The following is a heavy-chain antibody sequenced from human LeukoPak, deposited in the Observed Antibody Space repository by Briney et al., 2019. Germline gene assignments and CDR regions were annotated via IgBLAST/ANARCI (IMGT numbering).Heavy chain of an antibody. J-gene: IGHJ1*01. CDR3: ARQVGATEYFQH. V-gene: IGHV4-30-4*01. D-gene: IGHD1-26*01. Sequence: KPSETLSLTCTVSGGSISSGDYYWSWIRQPPGKGLEWIGYIYYSGSTYYNPSLKSRVTISVDTSKNQFSLKLSSVTAADTAVYYCARQVGATEYFQHWGQGTLVTVSS. CDR1: GGSISSGDYY. CDR2: IYYSGST.